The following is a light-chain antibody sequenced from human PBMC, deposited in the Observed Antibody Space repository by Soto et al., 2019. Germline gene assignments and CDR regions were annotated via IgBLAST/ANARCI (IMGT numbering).Light chain of an antibody. Sequence: QSVLTQPPSVSGAPGQRVTISCTGSSSNIGAGYDVHWYQQLPGTAPKLLIYGNNNRPSGVPDRFSGSKSGTSASLAITGLQAEDEADYYCQSYDRSLSGQVFGGGTKVTVL. J-gene: IGLJ3*02. CDR1: SSNIGAGYD. V-gene: IGLV1-40*01. CDR2: GNN. CDR3: QSYDRSLSGQV.